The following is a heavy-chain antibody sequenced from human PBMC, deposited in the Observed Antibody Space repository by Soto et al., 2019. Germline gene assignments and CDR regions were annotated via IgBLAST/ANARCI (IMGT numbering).Heavy chain of an antibody. J-gene: IGHJ3*01. V-gene: IGHV4-30-4*08. CDR1: GASISSGDYY. D-gene: IGHD3-10*02. CDR2: IFHSGET. Sequence: QVQLQESGPGLVKPSETLSLTCTVSGASISSGDYYWSWIRQSPGKGLQWNGYIFHSGETYYTPSLESRLSISIDASTKQFALHLNSVTAAYTAVYFCARSPYVLRAFDVWCPGPVVTLSS. CDR3: ARSPYVLRAFDV.